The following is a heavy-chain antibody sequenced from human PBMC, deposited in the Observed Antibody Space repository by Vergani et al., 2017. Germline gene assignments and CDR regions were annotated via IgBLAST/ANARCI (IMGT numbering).Heavy chain of an antibody. J-gene: IGHJ4*02. CDR2: IYYSGST. D-gene: IGHD3-22*01. CDR1: GGSISSGSYY. CDR3: ARDKYYYDSSGYTD. V-gene: IGHV4-61*10. Sequence: QVQLQESGPGLVKPSQTLSLTCTVSGGSISSGSYYWSWIRQPAGKGLEWIGYIYYSGSTNYNPSLKSRVTISVDTSKNQFSLKLSSVTAADTAVYYCARDKYYYDSSGYTDWGQGTLVTVSS.